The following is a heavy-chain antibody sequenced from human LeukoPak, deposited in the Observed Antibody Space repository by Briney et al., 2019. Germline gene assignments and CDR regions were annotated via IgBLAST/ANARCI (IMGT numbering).Heavy chain of an antibody. CDR3: ARALDYCDHSSGSAFDI. CDR2: IYSGGST. D-gene: IGHD3-22*01. V-gene: IGHV3-53*01. J-gene: IGHJ3*02. CDR1: GFTVSSNY. Sequence: GGSLRLSCAASGFTVSSNYMSWVRQAPGKGLEWVSVIYSGGSTYYADSVKGRFTISRDNSKNTLYLQMNSLRAEDTAVYYCARALDYCDHSSGSAFDIWGQGTMVPVSS.